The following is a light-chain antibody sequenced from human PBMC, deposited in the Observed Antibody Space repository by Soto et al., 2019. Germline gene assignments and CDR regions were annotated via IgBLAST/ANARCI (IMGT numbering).Light chain of an antibody. CDR1: QSVSSSY. CDR3: QQYGSSPPIT. CDR2: GAS. Sequence: EIGLTQSPGTLSLSPGERATLSCRASQSVSSSYLAWYQQKPGQAPRLLIYGASSRATGIPDRFSGSGSGTDFTLTISRLEPEDFAVYYCQQYGSSPPITFCGRTKADIK. J-gene: IGKJ4*01. V-gene: IGKV3-20*01.